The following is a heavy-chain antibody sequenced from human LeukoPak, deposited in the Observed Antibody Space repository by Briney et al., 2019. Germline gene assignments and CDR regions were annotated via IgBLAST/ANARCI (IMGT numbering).Heavy chain of an antibody. V-gene: IGHV3-23*01. CDR3: AKAPMVRGAVFDY. J-gene: IGHJ4*02. CDR1: GFTFSSYA. CDR2: ISGSGGST. Sequence: GGSLRLSCAASGFTFSSYAMSWVRQAPGKELEWVSAISGSGGSTYYADSVKGRFTISRDNSKNTLYLQMNSLRAEDTAVYYCAKAPMVRGAVFDYWGRGTLVTVSS. D-gene: IGHD3-10*01.